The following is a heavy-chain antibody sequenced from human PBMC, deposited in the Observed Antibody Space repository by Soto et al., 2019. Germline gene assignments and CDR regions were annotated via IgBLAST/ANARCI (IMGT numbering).Heavy chain of an antibody. V-gene: IGHV3-30*03. CDR1: GFTFVAYG. Sequence: QVQLVESGGGVVQPGRSLRLSCAASGFTFVAYGMHWVRQGPGKGLEWVSTVSYDGSNKYYADSVKGRFTISRDNSENTLYLQMDSLRPEDTAVYYCASDWETYGDYDWYYYGMDVWGQGTTVTVSS. J-gene: IGHJ6*02. CDR3: ASDWETYGDYDWYYYGMDV. D-gene: IGHD4-17*01. CDR2: VSYDGSNK.